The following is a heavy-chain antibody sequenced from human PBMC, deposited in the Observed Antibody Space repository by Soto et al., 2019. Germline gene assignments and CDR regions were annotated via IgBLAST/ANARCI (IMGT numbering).Heavy chain of an antibody. CDR3: ARDLGLYCGGDCSPDY. J-gene: IGHJ4*02. D-gene: IGHD2-21*02. Sequence: QVQLVESGGGVVQPGRSLRLSCAASGFTFSSYGMHWVRQAPGKGLEWVAVIWYDGSNKYYADSVKGQFTISRDNSKNSLYLQMNSLRAEDTAVYYCARDLGLYCGGDCSPDYWGQGTLVTVSS. V-gene: IGHV3-33*01. CDR2: IWYDGSNK. CDR1: GFTFSSYG.